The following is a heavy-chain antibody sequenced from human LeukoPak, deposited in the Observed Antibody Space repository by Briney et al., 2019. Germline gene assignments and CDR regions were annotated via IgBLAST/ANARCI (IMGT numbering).Heavy chain of an antibody. Sequence: GRSLRLSCAATGFTFSNYAIHWGRQAPGKGLEWVAFISDDGSRQHYADSVKGRFTISRDNSKNTLNLQMNSLRAEDTAVYYCVKDRTGTYTLDYWGQGTLVTVSS. CDR1: GFTFSNYA. J-gene: IGHJ4*02. D-gene: IGHD3-10*01. V-gene: IGHV3-30-3*01. CDR3: VKDRTGTYTLDY. CDR2: ISDDGSRQ.